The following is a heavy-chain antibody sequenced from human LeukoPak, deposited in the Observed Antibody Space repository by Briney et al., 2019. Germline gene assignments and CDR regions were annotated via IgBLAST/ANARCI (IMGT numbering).Heavy chain of an antibody. J-gene: IGHJ3*02. V-gene: IGHV4-30-4*08. CDR3: AREVIEAGDSDAFDI. CDR2: IFHSGGA. D-gene: IGHD6-13*01. Sequence: SQTLSLTCTVSGGSIRRDNFFWSWMRQSPGKGLEWLGYIFHSGGAYYNPSLKSRVTMSVDTSKNMFSLNLSSVTAADTAMYYCAREVIEAGDSDAFDIWGQGTMVTVSS. CDR1: GGSIRRDNFF.